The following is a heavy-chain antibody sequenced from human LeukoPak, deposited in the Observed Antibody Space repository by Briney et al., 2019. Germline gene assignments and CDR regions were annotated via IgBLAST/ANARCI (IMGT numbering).Heavy chain of an antibody. CDR1: GFTYDDYA. D-gene: IGHD6-13*01. V-gene: IGHV3-9*01. CDR2: INWNSGSI. J-gene: IGHJ4*02. CDR3: AKEIAAAGPYYFDS. Sequence: PGRSLRLSCAASGFTYDDYAMHWVRQAPGKGLERVSGINWNSGSIGYADSVKGRFTISRDNAKNSLYLQMNSLRAEDTALYYCAKEIAAAGPYYFDSWGQGTLVTVSS.